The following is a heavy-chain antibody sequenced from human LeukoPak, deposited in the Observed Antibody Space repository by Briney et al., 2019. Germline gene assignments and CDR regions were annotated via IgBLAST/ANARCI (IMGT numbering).Heavy chain of an antibody. J-gene: IGHJ4*02. CDR3: ARVKSSIDFDY. CDR1: GGSISSSSYY. CDR2: IYYSGST. Sequence: PSETLSLTCTVSGGSISSSSYYWGWIRQPPGKGLEWIGSIYYSGSTYYNPSLKSRVTISVDTSKNQFSLKLSSVTAADTAVYYCARVKSSIDFDYWGQGTLVTVPS. D-gene: IGHD6-13*01. V-gene: IGHV4-39*07.